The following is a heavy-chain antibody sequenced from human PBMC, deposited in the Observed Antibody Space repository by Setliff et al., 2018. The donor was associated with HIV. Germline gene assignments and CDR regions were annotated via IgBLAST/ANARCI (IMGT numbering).Heavy chain of an antibody. D-gene: IGHD6-19*01. CDR3: ARDPNTGWYYLDF. Sequence: PSETPSLTCTVSGGSISSGSYYWSWIRQPAGKGLEWIGHINTSGSTKYNPSLKSRLTMSVDSSGNQFSLTLTSVTAADTAVYYCARDPNTGWYYLDFWGPGALVTVSS. V-gene: IGHV4-61*09. CDR1: GGSISSGSYY. J-gene: IGHJ4*02. CDR2: INTSGST.